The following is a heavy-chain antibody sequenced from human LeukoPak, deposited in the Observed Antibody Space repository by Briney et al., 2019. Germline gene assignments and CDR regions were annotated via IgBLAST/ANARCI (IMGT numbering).Heavy chain of an antibody. J-gene: IGHJ4*02. V-gene: IGHV4-39*01. CDR2: IYYSGST. D-gene: IGHD1-26*01. CDR3: GRGLGGASKHFDY. Sequence: SETLSLTCTVSGGSISSRSYYWGWIRQPPGKGLEWIVSIYYSGSTYYNPSLKSRVTIFVDTSKNQFSLKLSSVTAADTAVYYCGRGLGGASKHFDYWGQGTLVPVPP. CDR1: GGSISSRSYY.